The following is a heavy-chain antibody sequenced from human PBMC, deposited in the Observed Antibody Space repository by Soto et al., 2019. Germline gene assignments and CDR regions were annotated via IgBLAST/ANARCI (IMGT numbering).Heavy chain of an antibody. Sequence: SETLSLTCTVSGGSISSSDYYWGWIRQPPGKGLEWIGNIYYSGSASYNPSLKSRVTISVDTSKNQVSLKLSSVTAADTAVYYCAREQRGLTIFGVVNNFDYWGQGTLVTVSS. J-gene: IGHJ4*02. D-gene: IGHD3-3*01. CDR3: AREQRGLTIFGVVNNFDY. V-gene: IGHV4-39*02. CDR1: GGSISSSDYY. CDR2: IYYSGSA.